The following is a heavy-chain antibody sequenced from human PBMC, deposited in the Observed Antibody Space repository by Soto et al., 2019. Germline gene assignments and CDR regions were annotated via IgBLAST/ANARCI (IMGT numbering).Heavy chain of an antibody. CDR3: ARFSTVTTAFDY. CDR1: GFTFSSYW. Sequence: EVQLVESGGGLVQPGGSLRLSCAASGFTFSSYWMSWVRQAPGKGREWVANIKQDGSEKYYVDSVKGRFTISRDNAKNSLYLQMTRLRAEDTAVYYCARFSTVTTAFDYWGQGPLVTVSS. D-gene: IGHD4-17*01. J-gene: IGHJ4*02. CDR2: IKQDGSEK. V-gene: IGHV3-7*01.